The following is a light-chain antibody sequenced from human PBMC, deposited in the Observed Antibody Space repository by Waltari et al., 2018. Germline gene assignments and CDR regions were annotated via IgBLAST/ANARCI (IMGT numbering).Light chain of an antibody. CDR1: TSDVGNYDL. Sequence: QSVLTQSASVSGSPGQSVTFSCTGTTSDVGNYDLVSWYQQRPGEAPKLMVYEVNKRPSRVSSRFSGSKSGHTASLTISGLQAEDEGDYYCSSFAGSGRVVFGGGTKVTVL. CDR3: SSFAGSGRVV. CDR2: EVN. J-gene: IGLJ3*02. V-gene: IGLV2-23*02.